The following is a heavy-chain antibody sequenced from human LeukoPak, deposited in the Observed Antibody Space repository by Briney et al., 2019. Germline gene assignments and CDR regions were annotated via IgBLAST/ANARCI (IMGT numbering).Heavy chain of an antibody. CDR3: ANRLRYSDSWYYFEY. Sequence: GGSLRLSCAASGFTFNNFAMSWVRQAPGKGLEWVSVISAGGGTTHYADSVKGRFTISRDNPKNTLHLRMNSLRAEDTAVYYCANRLRYSDSWYYFEYWGQGTLVTVSS. CDR1: GFTFNNFA. J-gene: IGHJ4*02. V-gene: IGHV3-23*01. CDR2: ISAGGGTT. D-gene: IGHD6-13*01.